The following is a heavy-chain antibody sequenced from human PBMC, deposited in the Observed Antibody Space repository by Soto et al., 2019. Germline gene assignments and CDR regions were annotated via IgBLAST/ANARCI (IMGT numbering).Heavy chain of an antibody. CDR3: ARVLLGASGVYYYYGMDV. D-gene: IGHD1-26*01. Sequence: GASVKVSCKASGGTFSSYANSWVRQAPGQGLEWMGGIIPIFGTANYAQKFQGRVTITADESTSTAYMELSSLRSEDTAVYYCARVLLGASGVYYYYGMDVWGQGTTVTVSS. J-gene: IGHJ6*02. CDR2: IIPIFGTA. V-gene: IGHV1-69*13. CDR1: GGTFSSYA.